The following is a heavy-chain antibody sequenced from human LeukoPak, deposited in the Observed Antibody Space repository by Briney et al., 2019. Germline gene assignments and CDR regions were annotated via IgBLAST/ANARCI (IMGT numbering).Heavy chain of an antibody. CDR1: GFTFTTYA. CDR3: AKVHRATMISPDAFDS. D-gene: IGHD5-24*01. J-gene: IGHJ3*02. V-gene: IGHV3-23*01. CDR2: ITGSGSPT. Sequence: PGGSLRLSCAVSGFTFTTYAMTWVRQAPGKGLEWVSGITGSGSPTYYAESVKGRFTISRDNSKNTLYLQMNSLRAEDTAIYYCAKVHRATMISPDAFDSWGQGTLVTVSS.